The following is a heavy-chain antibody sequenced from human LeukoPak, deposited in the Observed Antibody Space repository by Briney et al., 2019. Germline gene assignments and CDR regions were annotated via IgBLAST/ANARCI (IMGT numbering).Heavy chain of an antibody. V-gene: IGHV4-34*01. CDR1: SGSFNNFY. CDR2: INHSGST. D-gene: IGHD5-18*01. CDR3: AGVDTVLVGWFDP. Sequence: SETLSLTCAVYSGSFNNFYWSWIRQPPGKGLEWIGAINHSGSTNYSPSLKSRVTISVDTSKNQFSLKLNSVTAADTAVYYCAGVDTVLVGWFDPWGQGTLVTVSS. J-gene: IGHJ5*02.